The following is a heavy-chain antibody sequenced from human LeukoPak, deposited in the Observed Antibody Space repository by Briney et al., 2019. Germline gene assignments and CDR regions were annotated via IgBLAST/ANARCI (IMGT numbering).Heavy chain of an antibody. CDR3: AKDLGYSSSWYVDS. D-gene: IGHD6-13*01. Sequence: GGSLRLSCAASGFTFSTYAMAWLRQAPGKGLEYVSAISDSGANTYYADSVKGRFTIFRDNSNNTLYLQMNSLRAEDTALYYCAKDLGYSSSWYVDSWGQGTLVTVSS. J-gene: IGHJ4*02. CDR1: GFTFSTYA. CDR2: ISDSGANT. V-gene: IGHV3-23*01.